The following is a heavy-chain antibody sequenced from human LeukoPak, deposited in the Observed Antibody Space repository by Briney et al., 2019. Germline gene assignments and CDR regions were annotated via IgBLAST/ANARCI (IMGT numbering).Heavy chain of an antibody. J-gene: IGHJ4*02. CDR3: ARGPPYPIYGDYLIYYFDY. CDR2: IYTSGST. CDR1: GGSISSYY. D-gene: IGHD4-17*01. V-gene: IGHV4-4*07. Sequence: SETLCLTCTVSGGSISSYYWSWIRQPAGKGLEWIGRIYTSGSTNYNPSLKSRVTMSVDTSKNQFSLKLSSVTAADTAVYYCARGPPYPIYGDYLIYYFDYWGQGTLVTVSS.